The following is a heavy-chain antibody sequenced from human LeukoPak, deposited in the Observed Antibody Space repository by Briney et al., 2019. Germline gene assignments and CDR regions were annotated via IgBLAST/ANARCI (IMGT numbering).Heavy chain of an antibody. J-gene: IGHJ4*02. Sequence: GRSLRLSCAPSGFTFSRHGMHWVRQAPGKGLEWVAVISNDATKKYYADSVKGRSTISRDNSENTLYLQMNSLRAEDTAVYYCAKDMNTVTTTFDYWGQGTLVTVSS. V-gene: IGHV3-30*18. CDR1: GFTFSRHG. D-gene: IGHD4-17*01. CDR3: AKDMNTVTTTFDY. CDR2: ISNDATKK.